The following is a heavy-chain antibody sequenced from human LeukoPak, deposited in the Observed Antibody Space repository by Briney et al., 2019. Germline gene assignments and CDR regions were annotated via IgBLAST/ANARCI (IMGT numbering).Heavy chain of an antibody. CDR3: ARTNYDYDSSGYLPPYYFDY. CDR2: IIPIFGTA. CDR1: GGTFSIYA. Sequence: SVTVSFKASGGTFSIYAISWVRQAPGQGLEWMGGIIPIFGTANYAQKFQGRVTITADESTSTAYMELSSLRSEDTAVYYCARTNYDYDSSGYLPPYYFDYWGQGTLVTVSS. D-gene: IGHD3-22*01. J-gene: IGHJ4*02. V-gene: IGHV1-69*13.